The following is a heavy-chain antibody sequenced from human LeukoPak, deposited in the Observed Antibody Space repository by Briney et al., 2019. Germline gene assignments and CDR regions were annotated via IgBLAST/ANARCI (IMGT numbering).Heavy chain of an antibody. CDR1: GFTFSSYW. CDR3: AKGHCSSTSCYGTGFDY. V-gene: IGHV3-74*01. J-gene: IGHJ4*02. D-gene: IGHD2-2*01. Sequence: PGGSLRLSCAASGFTFSSYWMHWVRQAPGKGLVWVSGINTDGSSTSYADSVKGRFTISRDNAKNTLYLQMNSLRAEDTAVYYCAKGHCSSTSCYGTGFDYWGQGTLVTVSS. CDR2: INTDGSST.